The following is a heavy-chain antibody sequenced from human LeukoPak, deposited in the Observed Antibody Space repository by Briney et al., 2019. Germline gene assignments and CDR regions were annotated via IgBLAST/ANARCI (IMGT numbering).Heavy chain of an antibody. D-gene: IGHD5-24*01. J-gene: IGHJ4*02. CDR2: IWYDGSNK. CDR3: ARAHRMATANFDY. V-gene: IGHV3-33*01. CDR1: GFTFSSYG. Sequence: GGSLRPSCAASGFTFSSYGMHWVRQAPGKGLEWVAVIWYDGSNKYYADSVKGRFTISRDNSKNTLYLQMNSLRAEDTAVYYCARAHRMATANFDYWGQGTLVTVSS.